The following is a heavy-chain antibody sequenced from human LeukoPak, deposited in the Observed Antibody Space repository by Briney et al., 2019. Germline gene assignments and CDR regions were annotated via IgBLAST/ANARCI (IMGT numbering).Heavy chain of an antibody. CDR2: IYYSGST. Sequence: PSETLSLTCTVSGGSISSYYWSWIRQPPGKGLEWIGYIYYSGSTNYNPSLKSRVTISVDTSKNQFSLKLSSVTAADTAVYYCARGPTKYYYDSSGYYDYWGQGTLVTVSS. CDR3: ARGPTKYYYDSSGYYDY. J-gene: IGHJ4*02. CDR1: GGSISSYY. D-gene: IGHD3-22*01. V-gene: IGHV4-59*08.